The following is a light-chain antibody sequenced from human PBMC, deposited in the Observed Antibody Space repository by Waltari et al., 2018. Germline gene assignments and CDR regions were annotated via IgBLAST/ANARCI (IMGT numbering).Light chain of an antibody. J-gene: IGLJ1*01. CDR3: QAWDSGVAGV. CDR2: HDV. V-gene: IGLV3-1*01. Sequence: SYDLTQSPSVSVSPGQTASITCSGDELEKKYVCWYQQKPGQSPVLVIYHDVRRPSETPERFSGSNSGNTATLTISGTQPMDEADYYCQAWDSGVAGVFGTGTKVTVL. CDR1: ELEKKY.